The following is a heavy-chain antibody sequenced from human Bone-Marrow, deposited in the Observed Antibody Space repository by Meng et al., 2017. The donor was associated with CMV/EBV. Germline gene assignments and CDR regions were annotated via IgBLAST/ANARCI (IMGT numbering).Heavy chain of an antibody. Sequence: GGSLRLSCVASGFTFDDYAMSWVRQAPGKGLEWVSGINWNGGSTGYADSVKGRFTISRDNAKNSLYLQMNSLRAEDTALYHCERGRHTGLGDAFDIWGQGTMVTVSS. CDR3: ERGRHTGLGDAFDI. D-gene: IGHD3/OR15-3a*01. CDR2: INWNGGST. V-gene: IGHV3-20*01. CDR1: GFTFDDYA. J-gene: IGHJ3*02.